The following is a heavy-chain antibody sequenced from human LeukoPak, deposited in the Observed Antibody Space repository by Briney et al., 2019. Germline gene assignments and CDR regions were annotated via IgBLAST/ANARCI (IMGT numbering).Heavy chain of an antibody. CDR2: IKSKTDGGTT. Sequence: GGSLRLSCAASGFTFSSYSMNWVRQAPGKGLEWVGRIKSKTDGGTTDYAAPVKGRFTISRDDSKNTLYLQMNSLKTEDTAVYYCTTYLGIAAVVDAFDIWGQGTMVTVSS. D-gene: IGHD6-13*01. J-gene: IGHJ3*02. CDR3: TTYLGIAAVVDAFDI. CDR1: GFTFSSYS. V-gene: IGHV3-15*01.